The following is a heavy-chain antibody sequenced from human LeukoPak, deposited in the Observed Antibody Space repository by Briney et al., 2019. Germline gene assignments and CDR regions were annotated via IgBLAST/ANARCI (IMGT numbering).Heavy chain of an antibody. CDR1: GGTFSSYA. Sequence: EASVKVSCKASGGTFSSYAISWVRQAPGQGLEWMGGIIPIFGTANYAQKFQGRVTITTDESTSTAYMELSSLRSEDTAVYYCAREAAAGTTIRYFQHWGQGTLVTVSS. D-gene: IGHD6-13*01. CDR2: IIPIFGTA. CDR3: AREAAAGTTIRYFQH. V-gene: IGHV1-69*05. J-gene: IGHJ1*01.